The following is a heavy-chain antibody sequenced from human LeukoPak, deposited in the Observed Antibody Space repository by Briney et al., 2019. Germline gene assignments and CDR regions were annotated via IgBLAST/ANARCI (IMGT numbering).Heavy chain of an antibody. CDR2: INTDGSSA. V-gene: IGHV3-74*01. CDR3: ARGGSGNYPFDY. J-gene: IGHJ4*02. D-gene: IGHD1-26*01. Sequence: GGSLRLSCATSGFTFSSYWMHWVRQAPGKGLVSVSRINTDGSSATYADSVRGRFTISRANARNTLYLQMNSLRAEDTAVYYCARGGSGNYPFDYWGQGTLVTVSS. CDR1: GFTFSSYW.